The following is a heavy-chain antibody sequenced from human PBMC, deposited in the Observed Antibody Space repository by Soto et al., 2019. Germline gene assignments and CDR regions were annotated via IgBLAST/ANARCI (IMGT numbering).Heavy chain of an antibody. V-gene: IGHV3-30-3*01. CDR1: GFTFSSYV. D-gene: IGHD2-15*01. J-gene: IGHJ6*02. CDR2: ISYDGNNK. CDR3: ARAGCDGGSCYTLVGLRYGMDV. Sequence: QVQLVESGGGVVQPGRSLRLSCAASGFTFSSYVMYWVRQAPGKGLEWVAVISYDGNNKYYADSVKGRFTISRDNSKHTLYLLMYSLRAEDTGVYYCARAGCDGGSCYTLVGLRYGMDVWGQGTTVTVSS.